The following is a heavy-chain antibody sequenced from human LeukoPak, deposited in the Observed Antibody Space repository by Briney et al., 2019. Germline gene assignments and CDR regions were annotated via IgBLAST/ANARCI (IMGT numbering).Heavy chain of an antibody. CDR2: IYYTGSGST. J-gene: IGHJ4*02. D-gene: IGHD6-19*01. CDR1: GGSISPYY. CDR3: ARHAVYAGSGWAFDY. V-gene: IGHV4-59*08. Sequence: SETLSLTCTVSGGSISPYYWSWIRQPPGKGLEWIGYIYYTGSGSTSHNPYLKSRVTISVDTSKNQFSLNLNSVTAADTAVYYCARHAVYAGSGWAFDYWGQGTLVTVSS.